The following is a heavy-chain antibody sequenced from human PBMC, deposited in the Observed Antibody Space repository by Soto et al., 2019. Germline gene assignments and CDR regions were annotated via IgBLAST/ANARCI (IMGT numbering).Heavy chain of an antibody. J-gene: IGHJ6*02. CDR1: GGSISSYY. V-gene: IGHV4-59*01. CDR3: ARGTIFGVVNGYYYYGMDV. Sequence: SETLSLTCTVSGGSISSYYWSWIRQPPGKGLEWIGYIYYSGSTNYNPSLKSRVTISVDTSKNQFSLKLSSVTAADTAVYYCARGTIFGVVNGYYYYGMDVWGQGNTVTVSS. D-gene: IGHD3-3*01. CDR2: IYYSGST.